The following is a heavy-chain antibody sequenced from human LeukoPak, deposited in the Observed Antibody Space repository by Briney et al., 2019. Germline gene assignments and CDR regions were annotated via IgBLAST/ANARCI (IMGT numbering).Heavy chain of an antibody. CDR2: ISSRSSTI. J-gene: IGHJ5*02. CDR3: ARDPYPRTLYGRNSYNWFDP. CDR1: GFTFSSYS. D-gene: IGHD4-23*01. V-gene: IGHV3-48*01. Sequence: GGSLRLSCAASGFTFSSYSMNWVRQAPGKGLEWVSYISSRSSTIYYADSVKGRFTISRDNAKNSLYLQMNSLRAEDTAVYYFARDPYPRTLYGRNSYNWFDPWGQGTLDNVS.